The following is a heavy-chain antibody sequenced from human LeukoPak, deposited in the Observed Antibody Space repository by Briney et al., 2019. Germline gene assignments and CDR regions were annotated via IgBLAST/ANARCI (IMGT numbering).Heavy chain of an antibody. CDR2: IYSGGST. V-gene: IGHV3-66*02. Sequence: GGSLRLSCAASGFTVGSNYMNWVRQAPGKGFEWVSSIYSGGSTDYADSVKGRFTISRDSSKNTGYLQMNSLRSDDTAVYFCAGNNYASGTFLVYWGQGTLVTVSS. D-gene: IGHD3-10*01. CDR1: GFTVGSNY. CDR3: AGNNYASGTFLVY. J-gene: IGHJ4*02.